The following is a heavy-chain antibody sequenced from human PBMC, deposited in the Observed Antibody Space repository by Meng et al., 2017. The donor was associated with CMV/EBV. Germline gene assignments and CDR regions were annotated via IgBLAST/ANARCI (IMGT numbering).Heavy chain of an antibody. Sequence: LTSNWISWVRQMPGKGLEWMGRIDPSDSYTNYSPSFQGHVTISADKSISTAYLQWSSLKASDTAMYYCARQTKGSSWYDRGNWFDPWGQGTLVTVSS. CDR1: LTSNW. CDR2: IDPSDSYT. D-gene: IGHD6-13*01. J-gene: IGHJ5*02. CDR3: ARQTKGSSWYDRGNWFDP. V-gene: IGHV5-10-1*01.